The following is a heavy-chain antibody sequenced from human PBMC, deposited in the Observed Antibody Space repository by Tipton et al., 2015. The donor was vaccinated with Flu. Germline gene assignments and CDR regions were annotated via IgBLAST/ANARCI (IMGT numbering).Heavy chain of an antibody. CDR2: IHKTGII. V-gene: IGHV4-38-2*01. CDR1: GYSISSGYY. CDR3: AGTVTTSNWYFDL. J-gene: IGHJ2*01. Sequence: GLVKPSETLSLTCAVSGYSISSGYYWGWIRQPPGKGLEWIGNIHKTGIIYFNASFTGRVSISVDTSKNQFSLRLTSVTAADTAVYYCAGTVTTSNWYFDLWGQGTLVTVSA. D-gene: IGHD4-17*01.